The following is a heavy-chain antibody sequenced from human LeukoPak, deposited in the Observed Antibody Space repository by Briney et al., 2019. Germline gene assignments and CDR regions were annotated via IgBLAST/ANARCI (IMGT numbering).Heavy chain of an antibody. D-gene: IGHD6-19*01. J-gene: IGHJ4*02. CDR1: GFTFSSSA. CDR2: ASSSGRDT. CDR3: ARYIVVAARYFDS. V-gene: IGHV3-23*01. Sequence: GGSLRLSCAASGFTFSSSAMSWVRQAPGIGLEWVSVASSSGRDTWYADSVKGRFTISRDNSRNTLYLQMSSLRADDAAVYFCARYIVVAARYFDSWGQGALVTVSS.